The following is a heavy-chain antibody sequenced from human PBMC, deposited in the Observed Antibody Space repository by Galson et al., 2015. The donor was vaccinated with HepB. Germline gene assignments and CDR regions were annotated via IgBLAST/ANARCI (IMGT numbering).Heavy chain of an antibody. J-gene: IGHJ6*02. CDR3: AKPGGAVAGYKVRYYYYGMDV. V-gene: IGHV3-23*01. Sequence: SLRLSCAASGFTFSSYAMSWVRQAPGKGLEWVSAISGSGGSTYYADSVKGRFTISRDNSKNTLYLQMNSLRAEDTAVYYCAKPGGAVAGYKVRYYYYGMDVWGQGTTVTVSS. CDR1: GFTFSSYA. D-gene: IGHD6-19*01. CDR2: ISGSGGST.